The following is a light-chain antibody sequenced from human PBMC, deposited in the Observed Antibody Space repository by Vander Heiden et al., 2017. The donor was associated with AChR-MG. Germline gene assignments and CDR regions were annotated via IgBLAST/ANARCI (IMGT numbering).Light chain of an antibody. CDR3: QQYNNWPPIT. CDR2: GAS. CDR1: QSISSN. J-gene: IGKJ5*01. V-gene: IGKV3-15*01. Sequence: IVMTPSPATLSVSPGERATRSCRASQSISSNLAWYQQKPCQAPRLLIYGASTRATGIPVRFSGSGSGTEFTLSISSLQSEDFAVYYCQQYNNWPPITFGQGTRLE.